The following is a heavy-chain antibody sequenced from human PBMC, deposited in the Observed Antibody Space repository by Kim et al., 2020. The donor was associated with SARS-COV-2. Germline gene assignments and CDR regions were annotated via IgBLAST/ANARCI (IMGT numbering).Heavy chain of an antibody. CDR3: ARQYYYGSGSYYAHSGRFWYGMDV. CDR2: IYPGDSYT. Sequence: GESLKISCKGSGYSFTSYWIGWVRQMPGKGLEWMGIIYPGDSYTRYSPSFQGQVTISADKSISTAYLQWSSLKASDTAMYYCARQYYYGSGSYYAHSGRFWYGMDVWGQGTTVTVSS. CDR1: GYSFTSYW. J-gene: IGHJ6*02. V-gene: IGHV5-51*01. D-gene: IGHD3-10*01.